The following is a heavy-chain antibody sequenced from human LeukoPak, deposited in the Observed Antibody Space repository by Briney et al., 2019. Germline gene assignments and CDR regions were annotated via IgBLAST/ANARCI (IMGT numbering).Heavy chain of an antibody. V-gene: IGHV4-59*08. D-gene: IGHD3-16*01. CDR1: GVSISPYY. J-gene: IGHJ4*02. CDR3: ARHGGSHFLY. Sequence: SETLSLTCTVSGVSISPYYWSWIRQPPGKGLEWLAYIYYSGTTNYNPPLMSRVTISVDTSKSQFSLKLDSVTAADTAVYYCARHGGSHFLYWGQGILVTVSS. CDR2: IYYSGTT.